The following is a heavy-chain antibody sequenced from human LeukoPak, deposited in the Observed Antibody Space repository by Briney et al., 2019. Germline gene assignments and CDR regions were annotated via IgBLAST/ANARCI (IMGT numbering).Heavy chain of an antibody. V-gene: IGHV4-31*03. CDR3: TFWSGYYAIDY. Sequence: TLSLTCTVSGGSISSGGYYWSWIRQHPGQGLEWIGYIYYSGSTYYNPSLKSRVTISVDTSKNQFSLKLSSVTAADTAVYYCTFWSGYYAIDYWGQGTLVTVSS. J-gene: IGHJ4*02. CDR1: GGSISSGGYY. D-gene: IGHD3-3*01. CDR2: IYYSGST.